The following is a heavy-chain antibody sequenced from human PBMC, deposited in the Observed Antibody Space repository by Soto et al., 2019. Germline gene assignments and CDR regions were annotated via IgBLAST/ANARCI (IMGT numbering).Heavy chain of an antibody. D-gene: IGHD6-19*01. V-gene: IGHV4-34*01. J-gene: IGHJ4*02. Sequence: QVQLQQWGAGLLKPSETLSLTCAVYGGSFSGYYWSWIRQSPGKGLGWIGEINHSGSTNYNPSLKSRVTISVDTSKNQFSLKLSSVTAADTAVYYCARGLGPYSSGWLDYWGQGTLVTVSS. CDR3: ARGLGPYSSGWLDY. CDR1: GGSFSGYY. CDR2: INHSGST.